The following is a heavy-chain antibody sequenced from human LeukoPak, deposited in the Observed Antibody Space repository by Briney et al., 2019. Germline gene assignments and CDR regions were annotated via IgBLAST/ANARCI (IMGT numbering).Heavy chain of an antibody. Sequence: GGSLRLSCAASGFTFSSYWMTWVRQAPGPGLERVANMKHDGTKKNYADSVKGRFTISRDNAKNSLYLQMNSLRAEDTALYYCARIVGADEGADYWGQGTLVTVSS. CDR1: GFTFSSYW. V-gene: IGHV3-7*01. CDR3: ARIVGADEGADY. D-gene: IGHD1-26*01. J-gene: IGHJ4*02. CDR2: MKHDGTKK.